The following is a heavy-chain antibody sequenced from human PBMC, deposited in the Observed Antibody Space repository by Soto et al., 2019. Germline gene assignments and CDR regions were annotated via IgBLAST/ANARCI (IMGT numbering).Heavy chain of an antibody. V-gene: IGHV1-18*01. Sequence: GASVKVCCKASGYTFNRSGISWLRQAPRQGLEWMGWISTYNGDTNYAQTFQGRVTMTTDTSTSTVHMEVRSLRSDDTAVYYCAREGVAPYYYYGMDVWGQGTPVTVSS. D-gene: IGHD5-12*01. J-gene: IGHJ6*02. CDR1: GYTFNRSG. CDR2: ISTYNGDT. CDR3: AREGVAPYYYYGMDV.